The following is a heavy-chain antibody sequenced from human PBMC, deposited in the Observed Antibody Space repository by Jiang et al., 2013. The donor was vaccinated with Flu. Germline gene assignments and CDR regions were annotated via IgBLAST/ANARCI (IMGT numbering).Heavy chain of an antibody. J-gene: IGHJ4*02. CDR2: IYYSGST. CDR1: GGSISSYY. D-gene: IGHD5-24*01. V-gene: IGHV4-59*01. Sequence: ETLSLTCTVSGGSISSYYWSWIRQPSGKGLEWIGYIYYSGSTNYNPSLKSRVTISVDTSKNQFSLKLSSVTAADTAVYYCACSRDGYIGYWGQGTLVTVSS. CDR3: ACSRDGYIGY.